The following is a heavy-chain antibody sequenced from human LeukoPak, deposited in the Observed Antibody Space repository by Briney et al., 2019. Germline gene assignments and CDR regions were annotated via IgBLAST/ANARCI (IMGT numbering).Heavy chain of an antibody. CDR3: AREAGGYCSGGSCSRREAFDI. CDR2: ISSSGSTI. V-gene: IGHV3-48*03. CDR1: GFTFSSYE. Sequence: GGSLRLSCAASGFTFSSYEMNRVRQAPGKGLEWVSYISSSGSTIYYADSVKGRFTISRDNAKNSLYLQMNSLRAEDTALYYCAREAGGYCSGGSCSRREAFDIWGQGTMVTVSS. J-gene: IGHJ3*02. D-gene: IGHD2-15*01.